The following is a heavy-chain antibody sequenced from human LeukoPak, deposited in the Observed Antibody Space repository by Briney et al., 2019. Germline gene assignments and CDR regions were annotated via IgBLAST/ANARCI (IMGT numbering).Heavy chain of an antibody. J-gene: IGHJ3*02. Sequence: GESLKISCKGSGYSFTSYWIGWVRQMPGKGLEWMGIIYPGDSDTRYSPSFQGQVTISADKSISTAYLQWSSLKASDTATYYCARRASSSWDLNAFDIWGQGTMVTVSS. CDR3: ARRASSSWDLNAFDI. CDR1: GYSFTSYW. V-gene: IGHV5-51*01. D-gene: IGHD6-13*01. CDR2: IYPGDSDT.